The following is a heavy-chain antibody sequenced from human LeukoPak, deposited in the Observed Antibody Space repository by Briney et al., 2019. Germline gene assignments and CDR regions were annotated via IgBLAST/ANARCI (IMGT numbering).Heavy chain of an antibody. J-gene: IGHJ4*02. CDR1: GGSFSGYY. V-gene: IGHV4-59*01. Sequence: SETLSLTCAVYGGSFSGYYWSWIRQPPGKGLEWIGYIYYSGSTNYNPSLRSRVTISVDTSKNQFSLKLNSVTPADTAVYYCARDLVGAANFDYWGQGTLVTVSS. D-gene: IGHD1-26*01. CDR2: IYYSGST. CDR3: ARDLVGAANFDY.